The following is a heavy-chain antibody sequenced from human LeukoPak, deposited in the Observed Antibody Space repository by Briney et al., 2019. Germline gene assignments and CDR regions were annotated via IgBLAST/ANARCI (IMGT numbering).Heavy chain of an antibody. V-gene: IGHV4-4*07. Sequence: SETLSLTCTVSSGSISSYYWSWIRQPAGKGLEWIGRIYTSGSTNYNPSLKSRVTMSVDTSKNQFSLKLSSVTAADTAVYYCARDKIEWAITGTTEGNYYYYGMDVWGQGTTVTVSS. CDR2: IYTSGST. CDR1: SGSISSYY. D-gene: IGHD1-7*01. CDR3: ARDKIEWAITGTTEGNYYYYGMDV. J-gene: IGHJ6*02.